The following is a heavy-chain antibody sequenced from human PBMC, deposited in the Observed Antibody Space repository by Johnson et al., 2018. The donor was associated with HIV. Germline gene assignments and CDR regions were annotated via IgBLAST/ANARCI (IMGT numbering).Heavy chain of an antibody. CDR3: AREMGIAAAGTLDAFDI. CDR2: IYSGGST. J-gene: IGHJ3*02. CDR1: GFTVSSNY. Sequence: VQLVESGGGLIQPGGSLRLSCAASGFTVSSNYMSLVRQAPGKGLEWVSVIYSGGSTYYADSVKGRFTISRDNSKNTLYLQMGSLRAEDMAVYYCAREMGIAAAGTLDAFDIWGQGTMVTVSS. D-gene: IGHD6-13*01. V-gene: IGHV3-66*03.